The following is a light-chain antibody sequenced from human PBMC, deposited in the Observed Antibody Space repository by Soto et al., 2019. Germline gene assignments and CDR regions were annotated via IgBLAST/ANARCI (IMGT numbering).Light chain of an antibody. V-gene: IGKV4-1*01. CDR2: WAT. J-gene: IGKJ4*01. Sequence: DIVMTQSPDSLAVSLGERATINCKSSQSVLYSSYNKNYLAWYQERPGPPPKLLIDWATTRQAGGPDRFSGSGSETDFTLTISSLQAEDEAVYYCQQYFGTSPTFGGGTKVEIK. CDR1: QSVLYSSYNKNY. CDR3: QQYFGTSPT.